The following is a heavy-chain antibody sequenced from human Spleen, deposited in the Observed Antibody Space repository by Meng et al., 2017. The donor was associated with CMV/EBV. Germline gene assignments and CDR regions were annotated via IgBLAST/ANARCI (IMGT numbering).Heavy chain of an antibody. CDR1: GLTFSIYP. V-gene: IGHV3-30-3*01. J-gene: IGHJ6*02. CDR2: LSHDGFNK. Sequence: GESLKISCAASGLTFSIYPMHWVRQAPGKGLEWVAVLSHDGFNKYCADSVKGRFTISRDISKNTLYLQMNSLRAEDTAVYYCARSPGDYYYYGMDVRGQGTTVTVSS. CDR3: ARSPGDYYYYGMDV.